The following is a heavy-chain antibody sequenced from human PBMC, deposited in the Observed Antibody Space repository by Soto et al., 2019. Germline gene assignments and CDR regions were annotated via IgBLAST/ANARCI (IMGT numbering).Heavy chain of an antibody. CDR2: INVGNGNT. Sequence: ASVKVSCKASGYTFTDYAIHWVRQAPLQGLEWMVWINVGNGNTGYSRKFQGRVTNARDMSASTAYIEVTSLTSEDTAIYYCAREGAHYTTLDGWGQGTMVTVSS. D-gene: IGHD1-26*01. CDR1: GYTFTDYA. V-gene: IGHV1-3*01. CDR3: AREGAHYTTLDG. J-gene: IGHJ3*01.